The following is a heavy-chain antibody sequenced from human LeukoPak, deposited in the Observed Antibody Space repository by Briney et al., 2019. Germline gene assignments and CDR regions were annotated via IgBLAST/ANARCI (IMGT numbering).Heavy chain of an antibody. Sequence: ASVKVSCKASGYTFTCYGISWVRQAPRQGLEWMGSISAYNGNTNYAQKLQGRVTMTTDTSTSTAYMELRSLRSDNTAVYYCARDERGLAVAGSRRFDYWGQGTLVTVSS. CDR1: GYTFTCYG. CDR2: ISAYNGNT. CDR3: ARDERGLAVAGSRRFDY. V-gene: IGHV1-18*01. J-gene: IGHJ4*02. D-gene: IGHD6-19*01.